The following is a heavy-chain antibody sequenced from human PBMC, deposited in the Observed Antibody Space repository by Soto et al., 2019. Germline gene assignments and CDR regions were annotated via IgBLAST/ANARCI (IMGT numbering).Heavy chain of an antibody. Sequence: QVQLVQSGAEVKKPGASVKVSCKASGYTFTSYDINWVRQATGQGLEWMGWMNPNSGNTGYAQKFQGRVTMTRNTSISTAYMELSSLRAEATAVYYCARGHGGFLEWLQDWYFDLWGRGTLVTVSS. V-gene: IGHV1-8*01. D-gene: IGHD3-3*01. J-gene: IGHJ2*01. CDR3: ARGHGGFLEWLQDWYFDL. CDR2: MNPNSGNT. CDR1: GYTFTSYD.